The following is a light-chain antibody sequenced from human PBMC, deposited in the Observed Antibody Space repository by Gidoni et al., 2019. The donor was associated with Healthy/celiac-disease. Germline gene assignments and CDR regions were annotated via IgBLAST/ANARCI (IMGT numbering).Light chain of an antibody. V-gene: IGLV3-21*02. CDR1: NIGSKS. J-gene: IGLJ2*01. Sequence: SYVLTQPPSVSAVPGQTARITWGGNNIGSKSVHGYQQKPGQAPVLVVYDDSDRPSGIPERFSGSNSGNTATLTISRVEAGDEADYYCQVWDSSSDHHVVFGGGTKLTVL. CDR3: QVWDSSSDHHVV. CDR2: DDS.